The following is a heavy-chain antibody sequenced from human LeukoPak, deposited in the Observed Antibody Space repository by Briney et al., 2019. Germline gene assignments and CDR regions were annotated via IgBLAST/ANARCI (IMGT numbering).Heavy chain of an antibody. CDR2: IHSNGGT. J-gene: IGHJ4*02. Sequence: KPSEPLSLTCSVSGGSLNSFCWSWIRQPPGKALEWIGYIHSNGGTNYNPSLKSRVTMSVDTSKNQFSLKLNSVTAADTAVYYCARHVSGIYGSRGDLDYWGQGTLVTVSS. CDR3: ARHVSGIYGSRGDLDY. CDR1: GGSLNSFC. D-gene: IGHD3-10*01. V-gene: IGHV4-59*08.